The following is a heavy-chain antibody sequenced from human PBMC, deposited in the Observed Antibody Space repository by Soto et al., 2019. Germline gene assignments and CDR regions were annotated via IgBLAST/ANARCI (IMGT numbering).Heavy chain of an antibody. D-gene: IGHD6-13*01. V-gene: IGHV4-31*03. CDR3: ARGFYSSGWYVWFDP. CDR1: GGSIRSGGYY. CDR2: IYYSGTT. J-gene: IGHJ5*02. Sequence: PSETLSLTCTVSGGSIRSGGYYWSWIRQHPGKGLEWIGYIYYSGTTYYNPSLKSRVVISVDTSKNQFSLNLSSVTAADTAVFYCARGFYSSGWYVWFDPWGQGTLVTVSS.